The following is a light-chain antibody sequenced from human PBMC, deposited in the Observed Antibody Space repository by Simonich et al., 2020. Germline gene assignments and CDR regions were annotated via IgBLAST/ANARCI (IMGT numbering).Light chain of an antibody. Sequence: QSDLTQPDSVSGSPGQSITISCTGTSSDVGSYNLVSWYQQHPGKAPKLMIYEGSKRPSGVSNRFSCSKSGNTASLTISGLQAEDEADYYCCSYAGSSTYVFGTGTKVTVL. V-gene: IGLV2-23*01. CDR3: CSYAGSSTYV. CDR1: SSDVGSYNL. CDR2: EGS. J-gene: IGLJ1*01.